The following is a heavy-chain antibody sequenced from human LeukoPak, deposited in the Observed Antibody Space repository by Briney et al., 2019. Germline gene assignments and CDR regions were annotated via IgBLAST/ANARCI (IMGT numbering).Heavy chain of an antibody. CDR2: ISSSSSTI. CDR1: GFTFSSYN. Sequence: GGSLRLSCAASGFTFSSYNINWVRQAPGKGLEWVSYISSSSSTIYYADSVKGRFTISRDNAKNSLYLQMNSLRDEDTAVYYCARDQLPGSGYHAFDIWGLGTMVTVSS. V-gene: IGHV3-48*02. D-gene: IGHD3-22*01. J-gene: IGHJ3*02. CDR3: ARDQLPGSGYHAFDI.